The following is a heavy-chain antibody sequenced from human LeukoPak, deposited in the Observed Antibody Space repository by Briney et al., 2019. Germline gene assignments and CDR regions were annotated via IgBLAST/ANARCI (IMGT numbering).Heavy chain of an antibody. CDR2: ISSSGSTI. Sequence: PGGSLRLSCAASGFTFSSYEMNWVRQAPGKGLEWVSFISSSGSTIYYADSVKGRFTISRDNAKKSLFPQMNSLRVEDTAVYYCARDASDWSFDIWGQGTMVTVSS. V-gene: IGHV3-48*03. D-gene: IGHD2-21*01. CDR1: GFTFSSYE. J-gene: IGHJ3*02. CDR3: ARDASDWSFDI.